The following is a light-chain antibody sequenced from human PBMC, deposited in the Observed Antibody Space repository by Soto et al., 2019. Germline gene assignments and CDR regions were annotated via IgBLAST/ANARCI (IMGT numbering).Light chain of an antibody. Sequence: QSALTQPRSVSGSPGQSVTISCTGTSSDIGRYDYVSWYQQHPGKAPKLIINDVTKRPSGVPERLSGSKSGNTASLTISGLQAEDEADYYCCSYAGSFSVFGGGTQVTLL. CDR1: SSDIGRYDY. V-gene: IGLV2-11*01. CDR2: DVT. J-gene: IGLJ2*01. CDR3: CSYAGSFSV.